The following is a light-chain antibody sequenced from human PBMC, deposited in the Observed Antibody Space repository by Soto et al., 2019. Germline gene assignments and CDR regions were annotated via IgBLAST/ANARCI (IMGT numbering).Light chain of an antibody. V-gene: IGLV2-14*01. CDR3: SSYTSSRYV. CDR1: SSDVGGYNY. J-gene: IGLJ1*01. Sequence: QSVLTQPPSASGSPGQSVTISCTGTSSDVGGYNYVSWYQQHPGKAPKLMIYDVSNRPSGVSNRFSGSKSGNTASLTISGLQAEDEADYYCSSYTSSRYVFGTGTKVTVL. CDR2: DVS.